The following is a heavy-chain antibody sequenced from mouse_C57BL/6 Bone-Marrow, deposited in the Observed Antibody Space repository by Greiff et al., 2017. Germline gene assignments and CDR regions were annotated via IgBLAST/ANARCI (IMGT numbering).Heavy chain of an antibody. Sequence: VQLQQSGPVLVKPGASVKMSCKASGYTFTDYYMNWVKQSHGKSIEWIGVINPYNGGTSYNQKFKGKATLTVDKSSSTAYMELNSLTSEDAAVYYCAREGDYYGAWGQGTLVTVSA. J-gene: IGHJ3*01. CDR2: INPYNGGT. CDR3: AREGDYYGA. CDR1: GYTFTDYY. D-gene: IGHD1-1*01. V-gene: IGHV1-19*01.